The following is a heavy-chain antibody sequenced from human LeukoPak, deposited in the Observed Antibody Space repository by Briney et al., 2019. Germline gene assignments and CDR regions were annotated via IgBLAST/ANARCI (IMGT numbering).Heavy chain of an antibody. CDR1: GYPFTGYY. CDR3: ARHSPPVLAAPFVY. V-gene: IGHV1-69*10. J-gene: IGHJ4*02. D-gene: IGHD2-15*01. Sequence: GASVKVCCYASGYPFTGYYMHWVREAPGQGLEWMGGIIPNLGIANYAQKFQGRVTITADKSTRTACMELSSLRSEDTAVYFCARHSPPVLAAPFVYWGQGTLVSASS. CDR2: IIPNLGIA.